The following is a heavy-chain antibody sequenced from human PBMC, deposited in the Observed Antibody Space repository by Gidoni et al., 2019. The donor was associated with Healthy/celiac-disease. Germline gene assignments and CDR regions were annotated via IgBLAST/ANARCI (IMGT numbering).Heavy chain of an antibody. CDR1: GGPFSRYA. D-gene: IGHD2-15*01. V-gene: IGHV1-69*01. Sequence: QVQLVQSGAEVKKPGSSVKVSCKASGGPFSRYAISWGLQAPGQGLEWMGGIITIFGTANYAQKFQGRVTMTADESTSTAYMELSSLRSEDTAVYYWARGRYCSGGSCYSFRDYWGQGTLVTVSS. J-gene: IGHJ4*02. CDR2: IITIFGTA. CDR3: ARGRYCSGGSCYSFRDY.